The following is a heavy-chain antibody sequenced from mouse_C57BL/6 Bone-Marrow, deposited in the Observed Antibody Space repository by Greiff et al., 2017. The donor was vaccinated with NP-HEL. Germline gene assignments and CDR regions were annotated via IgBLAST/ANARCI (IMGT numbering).Heavy chain of an antibody. CDR1: GFTFSSYG. J-gene: IGHJ1*03. D-gene: IGHD1-1*01. Sequence: EVKLMESGGDLVKPGGSLKLSCAASGFTFSSYGMSWVRQTPDKRLEWVATISSGGSYTYYPDSVKGRFTISRDNAKNTLYLQMSSLKSEDTAMYYCARAPDYYGSSPWYFDVWGTGTTATVSS. V-gene: IGHV5-6*01. CDR3: ARAPDYYGSSPWYFDV. CDR2: ISSGGSYT.